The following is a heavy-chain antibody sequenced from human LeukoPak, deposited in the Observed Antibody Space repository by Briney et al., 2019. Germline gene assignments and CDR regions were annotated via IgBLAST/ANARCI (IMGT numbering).Heavy chain of an antibody. Sequence: GGSLRLSCAASGFTFDDYGMSWVRQAPGKGLEWVSGINWNGGSTGYADSVKGRFTISRDNAKNSLYLQMNSLRAEDTALYHCAREISSHYYDSSGPPYFDYWGQGTLVTVSS. CDR2: INWNGGST. D-gene: IGHD3-22*01. CDR1: GFTFDDYG. V-gene: IGHV3-20*01. CDR3: AREISSHYYDSSGPPYFDY. J-gene: IGHJ4*02.